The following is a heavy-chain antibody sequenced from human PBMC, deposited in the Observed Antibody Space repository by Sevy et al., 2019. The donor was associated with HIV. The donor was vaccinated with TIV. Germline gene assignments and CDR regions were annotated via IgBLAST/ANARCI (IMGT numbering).Heavy chain of an antibody. J-gene: IGHJ6*02. Sequence: GGSLRLSCAVSGFTFDDYAMHWVRQAPGKGLEWVSGISWNSGSIGYADSVKGRFTISRDNAKNSLYLQMNSLRAEDTALYYCAKDISGRYFDKSYYYYGMDVWGQGTTVTVSS. CDR3: AKDISGRYFDKSYYYYGMDV. CDR1: GFTFDDYA. D-gene: IGHD3-9*01. CDR2: ISWNSGSI. V-gene: IGHV3-9*01.